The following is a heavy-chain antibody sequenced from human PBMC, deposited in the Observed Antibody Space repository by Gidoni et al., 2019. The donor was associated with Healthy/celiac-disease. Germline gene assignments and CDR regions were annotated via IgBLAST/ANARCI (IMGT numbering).Heavy chain of an antibody. J-gene: IGHJ4*02. V-gene: IGHV1-46*01. CDR3: ARPSYSSSATLDY. Sequence: QAPGQGRGWRGIINPSGGSTSYAQKFQGRVTMTRDTSTSTVYMELKSLISEGTAVYYCARPSYSSSATLDYWGQGTLVTVSS. CDR2: INPSGGST. D-gene: IGHD6-6*01.